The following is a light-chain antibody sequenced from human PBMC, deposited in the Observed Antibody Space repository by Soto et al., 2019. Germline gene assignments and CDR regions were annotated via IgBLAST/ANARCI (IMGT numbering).Light chain of an antibody. Sequence: DIQMTQSPSTLSASVGDRVTITCRASQSISTWLAWYQQKPGKAPKLLIYAASSLQSGVPSRFSGSESGTQFTLTISSLQPDDFAIYYCQQYNTYSYTFGQGTKLEIK. CDR1: QSISTW. V-gene: IGKV1-5*01. CDR3: QQYNTYSYT. J-gene: IGKJ2*01. CDR2: AAS.